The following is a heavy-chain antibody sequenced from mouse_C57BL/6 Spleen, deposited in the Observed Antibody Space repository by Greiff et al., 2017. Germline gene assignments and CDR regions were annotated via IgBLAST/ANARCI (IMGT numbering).Heavy chain of an antibody. Sequence: EVQVVESGGGLVQPKGSLKLSCAASGFSFNTYAMNWVRQAPGKGLEWVARIRSKSNNYATYYADSVKDRFTISRDDSESMLYLQMNNLKTEDTAMYYCVRHNWDGDAMDYWGQGTSGTVSS. D-gene: IGHD4-1*02. CDR2: IRSKSNNYAT. J-gene: IGHJ4*01. CDR3: VRHNWDGDAMDY. CDR1: GFSFNTYA. V-gene: IGHV10-1*01.